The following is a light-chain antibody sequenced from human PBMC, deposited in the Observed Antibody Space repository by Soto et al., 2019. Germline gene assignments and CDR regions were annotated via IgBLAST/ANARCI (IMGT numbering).Light chain of an antibody. CDR3: QQYHSYWT. CDR2: GAS. J-gene: IGKJ1*01. CDR1: QSVSSN. Sequence: EIVMTQSPATLSVSPGERATLSCRASQSVSSNLAWYQHKPGQAPRLLFYGASSRATGIPDRFSGSGSGTEFTLTISSLQTDDFSTYYCQQYHSYWTFGQGTKVDIK. V-gene: IGKV3D-15*01.